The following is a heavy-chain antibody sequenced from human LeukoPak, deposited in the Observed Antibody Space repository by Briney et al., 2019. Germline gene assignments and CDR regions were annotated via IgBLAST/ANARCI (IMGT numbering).Heavy chain of an antibody. CDR3: AREMATINPSGYYFDY. CDR1: GGSISSYY. V-gene: IGHV4-59*01. D-gene: IGHD5-24*01. Sequence: SETLSLTCTVSGGSISSYYWSWIRQPPGKGLEWIGYIYYSGITNYNPSLKSRVTISVDTSKNQFSLKLSSVTAADTAVYYCAREMATINPSGYYFDYWGQGTLVTVSS. J-gene: IGHJ4*02. CDR2: IYYSGIT.